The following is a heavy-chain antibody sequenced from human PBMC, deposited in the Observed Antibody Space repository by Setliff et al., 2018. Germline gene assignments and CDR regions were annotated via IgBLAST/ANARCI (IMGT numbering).Heavy chain of an antibody. CDR2: INHSGST. CDR3: ARDNTIVGATDY. J-gene: IGHJ4*02. V-gene: IGHV4-34*01. Sequence: SETLSLTCTVYGASFSDYYWGWIRQPPGKGLEWIAGINHSGSTNYNPSLKSRVTISVDTSTNHFSLKLTSVTAADTAVYYCARDNTIVGATDYWGQGALVTVSS. D-gene: IGHD1-26*01. CDR1: GASFSDYY.